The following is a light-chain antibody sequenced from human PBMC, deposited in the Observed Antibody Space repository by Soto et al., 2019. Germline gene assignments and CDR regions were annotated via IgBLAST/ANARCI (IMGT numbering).Light chain of an antibody. V-gene: IGLV2-14*03. CDR3: SSYKSRATLV. Sequence: QSALTQPASVSGSPGQSITISCTGTSNDVGGYDYVTWYQHHPGKAPKLMIYDVSNRPSGISDRFSASKSGNTASLTISGVQAEDEAHYYCSSYKSRATLVFGGGTKVTVL. J-gene: IGLJ2*01. CDR1: SNDVGGYDY. CDR2: DVS.